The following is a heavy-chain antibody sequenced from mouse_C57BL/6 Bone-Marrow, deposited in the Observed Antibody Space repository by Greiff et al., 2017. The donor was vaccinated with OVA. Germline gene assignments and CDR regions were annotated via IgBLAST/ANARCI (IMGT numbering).Heavy chain of an antibody. CDR3: ARDPRPYYAMDY. J-gene: IGHJ4*01. CDR1: GFTFSSYA. CDR2: ISDGGSYT. Sequence: EVQGVESGGGLVKPGGSLKLSCAASGFTFSSYAMSWVRQTPEKRLEWVATISDGGSYTYYPDNVKGRFTISRDNAKNNLYLQMSHLKSEDTAMYYCARDPRPYYAMDYWGQGTSVTVSS. V-gene: IGHV5-4*01.